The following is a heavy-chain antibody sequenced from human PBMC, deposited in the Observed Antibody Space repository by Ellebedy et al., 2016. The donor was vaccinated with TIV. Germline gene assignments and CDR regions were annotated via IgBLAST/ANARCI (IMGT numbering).Heavy chain of an antibody. J-gene: IGHJ4*02. CDR2: IKQDESEK. CDR3: AREADHNSVDY. D-gene: IGHD4-23*01. Sequence: GESLKISCAASGFTFSGHWMTWMPQAPGKGLEWVANIKQDESEKQYVDSVKGRFTISRDNAENSLFLQMNSLRAEDTAVYYCAREADHNSVDYWGQGTLVTVSS. CDR1: GFTFSGHW. V-gene: IGHV3-7*01.